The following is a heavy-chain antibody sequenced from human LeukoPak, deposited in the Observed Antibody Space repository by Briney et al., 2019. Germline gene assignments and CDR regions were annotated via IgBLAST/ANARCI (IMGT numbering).Heavy chain of an antibody. D-gene: IGHD2-21*02. CDR1: GGSISSYY. J-gene: IGHJ4*02. Sequence: PSETLSLTCTVSGGSISSYYWSWIRQPPGKGLEWIGYIYYSGSTNYNPSLKSRVTISVDTSKNQFSLKPSSVTAADTAVYYCARHTAVVVTALDYWGQGTLVTVSS. CDR3: ARHTAVVVTALDY. V-gene: IGHV4-59*08. CDR2: IYYSGST.